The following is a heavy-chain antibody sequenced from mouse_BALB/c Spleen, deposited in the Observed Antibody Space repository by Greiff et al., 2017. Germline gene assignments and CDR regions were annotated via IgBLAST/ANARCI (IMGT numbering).Heavy chain of an antibody. CDR2: INPSTGYT. V-gene: IGHV1-7*01. CDR1: GYTFTSYW. D-gene: IGHD1-2*01. Sequence: QVQLQQSGAELAKPGASVKMSCKASGYTFTSYWMHWVKQRPGQGLEWIGYINPSTGYTEYNQKFKDKATLTADKSSSTAYMQLSSLTSEDSAVYYCARPTATDYYFDYWGQGTTLTVSS. CDR3: ARPTATDYYFDY. J-gene: IGHJ2*01.